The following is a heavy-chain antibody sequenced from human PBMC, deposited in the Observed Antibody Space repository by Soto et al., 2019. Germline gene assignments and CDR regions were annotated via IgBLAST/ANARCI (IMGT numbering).Heavy chain of an antibody. J-gene: IGHJ4*02. Sequence: GGSLRLSCAASGFTFSSYAMSWVRQAPGKGLEWVSAISGSGGSTYYADSVKGRFTISRDNSKNTLYLQMNSLRAEDTAVYYCAGLITIFGVVPNTNFDYWGQGTLVTVS. CDR1: GFTFSSYA. V-gene: IGHV3-23*01. D-gene: IGHD3-3*01. CDR3: AGLITIFGVVPNTNFDY. CDR2: ISGSGGST.